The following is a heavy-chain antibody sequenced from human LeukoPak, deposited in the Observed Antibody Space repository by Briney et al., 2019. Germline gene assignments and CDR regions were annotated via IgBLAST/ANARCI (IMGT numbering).Heavy chain of an antibody. V-gene: IGHV4-30-4*08. Sequence: PSETLSLTCTVSGGSISSSSYYWGWIRQPPGKGLEWIGYIYYSGSTYYNPSLKSRVTISVDTSKNQFSLKLSSVTAADTAVYYRARGGGYSYGYSYGMDVWGQGTTVTVSS. J-gene: IGHJ6*02. D-gene: IGHD5-18*01. CDR3: ARGGGYSYGYSYGMDV. CDR2: IYYSGST. CDR1: GGSISSSSYY.